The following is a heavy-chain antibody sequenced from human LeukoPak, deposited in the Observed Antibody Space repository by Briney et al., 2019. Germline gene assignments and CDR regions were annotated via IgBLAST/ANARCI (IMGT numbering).Heavy chain of an antibody. J-gene: IGHJ4*02. CDR2: IYYSGST. Sequence: SSETLSLTCTVSGGSISSYYWSWIRQPPGKGLEWIGYIYYSGSTNYNPSLKSRVTISVDTSKNQFSLKLSSVTAADTAVYYCARGGAYSHFDYWGQGTLVTVSS. CDR1: GGSISSYY. D-gene: IGHD2-21*01. CDR3: ARGGAYSHFDY. V-gene: IGHV4-59*01.